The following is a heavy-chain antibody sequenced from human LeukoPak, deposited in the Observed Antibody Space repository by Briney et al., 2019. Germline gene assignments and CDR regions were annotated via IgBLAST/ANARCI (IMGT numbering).Heavy chain of an antibody. CDR3: AAGIAATLDY. J-gene: IGHJ4*02. D-gene: IGHD6-13*01. V-gene: IGHV3-21*01. CDR2: ISSSSSYI. Sequence: PGGSLRLSCAASGVTFSSYSMNWVRQAPGKGLGWVSSISSSSSYIYYADSVKGRFTISRDNAENSLYLQMNSLGAEDTAVYYCAAGIAATLDYWGQGTLVTVSS. CDR1: GVTFSSYS.